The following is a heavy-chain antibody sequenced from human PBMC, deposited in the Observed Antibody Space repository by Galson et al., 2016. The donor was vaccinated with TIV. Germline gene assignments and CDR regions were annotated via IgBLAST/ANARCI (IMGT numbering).Heavy chain of an antibody. Sequence: SGFNFSDYYFHWVRQAPGQGLEWMGWINPTSGGTKYAQKFQAWVTLTRDTSINTAHMEMSRLKSDETAVYFCARDQSMIGDYYFDLWGRGTLVTVSS. CDR2: INPTSGGT. V-gene: IGHV1-2*04. J-gene: IGHJ2*01. CDR3: ARDQSMIGDYYFDL. D-gene: IGHD3-16*01. CDR1: GFNFSDYY.